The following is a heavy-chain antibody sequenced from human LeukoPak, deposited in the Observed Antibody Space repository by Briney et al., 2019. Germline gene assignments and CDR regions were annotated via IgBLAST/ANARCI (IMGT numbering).Heavy chain of an antibody. Sequence: KVSCKASGYTFTSYWIGWVRQMPGKGLEWMGIIYPGDSDTRYSPSFQGQVTISADKSISTAYLQWSSLKASDTAMYYCARSSSSSWGNWFDPWGQGTLVTVSS. CDR1: GYTFTSYW. D-gene: IGHD6-13*01. J-gene: IGHJ5*02. CDR3: ARSSSSSWGNWFDP. CDR2: IYPGDSDT. V-gene: IGHV5-51*01.